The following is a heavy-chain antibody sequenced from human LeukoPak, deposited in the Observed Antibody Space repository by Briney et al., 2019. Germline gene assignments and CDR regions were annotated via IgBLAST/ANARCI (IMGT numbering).Heavy chain of an antibody. D-gene: IGHD6-25*01. CDR2: ISSSSSYI. CDR3: ARVGQRNAFDI. J-gene: IGHJ3*02. Sequence: GGSLRLSCAVSGFTFSSYEMNWVRQAPGKGLEWVSSISSSSSYIYYADSVKGRFTISRDNAKNSLYLQMNSLRAEDTAVYYCARVGQRNAFDIWGQGTMVTVSS. V-gene: IGHV3-21*01. CDR1: GFTFSSYE.